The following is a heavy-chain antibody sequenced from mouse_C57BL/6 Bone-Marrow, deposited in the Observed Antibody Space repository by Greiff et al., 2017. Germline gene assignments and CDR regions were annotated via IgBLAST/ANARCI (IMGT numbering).Heavy chain of an antibody. CDR1: GYSITSGYD. D-gene: IGHD1-1*01. J-gene: IGHJ3*01. CDR3: ARGDYYGSSYVAWFAY. CDR2: ISYSGST. V-gene: IGHV3-1*01. Sequence: EVHLVESGPGMVKPSQSLSLTCTVTGYSITSGYDWHWIRHFPGNKLEWMGYISYSGSTNYNPSLKSRISITHATSKNHFFLKLNSVTTEDTATYYCARGDYYGSSYVAWFAYWGQGTLVTVSA.